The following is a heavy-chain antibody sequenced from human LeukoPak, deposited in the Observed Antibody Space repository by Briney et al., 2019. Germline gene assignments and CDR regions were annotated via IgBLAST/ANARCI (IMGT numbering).Heavy chain of an antibody. J-gene: IGHJ3*01. CDR3: WRISSSEWYNERGAFDV. CDR1: GCSINSYY. V-gene: IGHV4-59*01. CDR2: VYYTGST. Sequence: PSETLSLTCTVSGCSINSYYWSWVRQPPGKGLEWIGFVYYTGSTNYNPSLKSRVTISVDTSNNHFFLKLRTMTAAETAVYYWWRISSSEWYNERGAFDVWGQGTMVTVSS. D-gene: IGHD1-1*01.